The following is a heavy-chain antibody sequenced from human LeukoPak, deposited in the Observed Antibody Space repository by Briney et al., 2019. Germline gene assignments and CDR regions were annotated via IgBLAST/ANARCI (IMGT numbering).Heavy chain of an antibody. Sequence: SETLSLTCTVSGXSISSYYWNWVRQPPGKGLEWIGYIYYSGSTKYNPSLKSRVTISVDTSKNQFSLKLSSVTAADTAVYYCARGMIVGATPYNWFDPWGQGTLVTVSS. CDR2: IYYSGST. V-gene: IGHV4-59*12. CDR1: GXSISSYY. J-gene: IGHJ5*02. D-gene: IGHD1-26*01. CDR3: ARGMIVGATPYNWFDP.